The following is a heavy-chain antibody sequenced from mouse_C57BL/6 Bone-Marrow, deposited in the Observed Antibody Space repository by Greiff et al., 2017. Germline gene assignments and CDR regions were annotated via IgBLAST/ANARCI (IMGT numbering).Heavy chain of an antibody. CDR3: ARDGRQLRLRFAY. CDR2: IDPSDSYT. Sequence: QVQLQQPGAELVRPGTSVKLSCKASGYTFTSYWMNWVKQRPGQGLEWIGVIDPSDSYTNYNQKFKGKATLTVDKSSSTAYMQLSSLTSEDSAVYYCARDGRQLRLRFAYWGQGTLVTVSA. CDR1: GYTFTSYW. D-gene: IGHD3-2*02. J-gene: IGHJ3*01. V-gene: IGHV1-59*01.